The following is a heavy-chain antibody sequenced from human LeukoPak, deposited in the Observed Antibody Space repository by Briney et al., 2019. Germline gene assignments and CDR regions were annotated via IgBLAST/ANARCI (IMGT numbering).Heavy chain of an antibody. Sequence: SETLSLTCNVSGDSITSTYYWGWIRQPPGKGLEWIGSISHSGNTYYNPSLKSRVTISVDTSKNQFSLKLSSVTAADTAVYYCARRRQLAHYYMDVWGKGTTVTISS. J-gene: IGHJ6*03. CDR3: ARRRQLAHYYMDV. D-gene: IGHD6-13*01. CDR2: ISHSGNT. CDR1: GDSITSTYY. V-gene: IGHV4-38-2*02.